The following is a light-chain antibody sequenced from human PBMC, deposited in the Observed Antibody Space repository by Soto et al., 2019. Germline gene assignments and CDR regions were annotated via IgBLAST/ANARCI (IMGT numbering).Light chain of an antibody. CDR1: RDISRS. Sequence: DVQMTQSPSSLSASVGDRVTITCRASRDISRSLAWYQHKPGKVTKLLIYAASTLHEDVQSRFSGSGSGTFFTLTINSLQPEDGATYYCQKYNSAPNTFGRGTRLEIK. V-gene: IGKV1-27*01. CDR3: QKYNSAPNT. J-gene: IGKJ2*01. CDR2: AAS.